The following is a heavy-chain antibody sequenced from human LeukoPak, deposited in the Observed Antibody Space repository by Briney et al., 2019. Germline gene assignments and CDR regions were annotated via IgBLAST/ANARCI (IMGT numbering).Heavy chain of an antibody. CDR3: AREYRHFYCSSTSCYSSSWFDP. V-gene: IGHV3-53*01. D-gene: IGHD2-2*02. CDR1: GFTVGSNY. CDR2: IYSGGST. J-gene: IGHJ5*02. Sequence: PGGSLRLSCAASGFTVGSNYMSWVRQAPGKGLEWVSVIYSGGSTYYADSVKGRFTISRDNSKNTLYLQMNSLRAEDTAVYYCAREYRHFYCSSTSCYSSSWFDPWGQGTLVTVSS.